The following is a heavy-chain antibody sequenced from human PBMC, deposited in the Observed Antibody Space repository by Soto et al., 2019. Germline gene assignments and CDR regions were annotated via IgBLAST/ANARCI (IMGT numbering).Heavy chain of an antibody. Sequence: ASVKVSCKASGYTFTTYGISWVRQAPGQGLEWMGWINAYNGYTNYAQKIQDRLTLTVDTSTSTAYMDLSSLRSDDTAVYYCARLFCGADNCYGWFDPWGQGSLVTVSS. D-gene: IGHD2-21*01. CDR1: GYTFTTYG. CDR2: INAYNGYT. V-gene: IGHV1-18*01. J-gene: IGHJ5*02. CDR3: ARLFCGADNCYGWFDP.